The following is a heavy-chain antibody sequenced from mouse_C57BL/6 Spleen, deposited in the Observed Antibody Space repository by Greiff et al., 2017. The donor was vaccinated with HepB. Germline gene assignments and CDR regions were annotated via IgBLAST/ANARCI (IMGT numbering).Heavy chain of an antibody. Sequence: QVQLQQPGAELVMPGASVKLSCKASAYTFTSYWMHWVKQRPGQGLEWIGEIDPSDSYTNYNQKFKGKSTLTVDKSSSTAFMQLSSLTSEDSAVYYCARSEDWYFDVWGTGTTVTVSS. CDR2: IDPSDSYT. J-gene: IGHJ1*03. CDR1: AYTFTSYW. CDR3: ARSEDWYFDV. V-gene: IGHV1-69*01.